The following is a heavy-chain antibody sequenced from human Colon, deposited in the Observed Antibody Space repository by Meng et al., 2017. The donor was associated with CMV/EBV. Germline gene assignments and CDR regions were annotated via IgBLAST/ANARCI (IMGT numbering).Heavy chain of an antibody. D-gene: IGHD3-22*01. CDR3: AGDGYFYGMDV. J-gene: IGHJ6*02. V-gene: IGHV3-21*01. CDR2: ISVTQNYM. CDR1: GVTFNRYI. Sequence: GGSLRLSCAASGVTFNRYIMDGVRHAMHGVRQTPGKGLEWVALISVTQNYMYYADSMKGRITISRDNAENSVYLQMDSLRAEDTAVYYCAGDGYFYGMDVWGQGITVTVSS.